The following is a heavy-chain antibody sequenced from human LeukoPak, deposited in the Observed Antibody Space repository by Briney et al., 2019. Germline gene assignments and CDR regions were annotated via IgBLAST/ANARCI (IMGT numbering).Heavy chain of an antibody. Sequence: ASVKVSCKVSGYTLTELSMHWVRQAPGKGLEWMGGFDPEDGETIYAQKFQGRVTMTEDTSTDTAYMELSSLRSEDTAVYYCATTYPGGGWSDNWFDPWGQGTLVTVSS. D-gene: IGHD6-19*01. J-gene: IGHJ5*02. CDR1: GYTLTELS. CDR2: FDPEDGET. V-gene: IGHV1-24*01. CDR3: ATTYPGGGWSDNWFDP.